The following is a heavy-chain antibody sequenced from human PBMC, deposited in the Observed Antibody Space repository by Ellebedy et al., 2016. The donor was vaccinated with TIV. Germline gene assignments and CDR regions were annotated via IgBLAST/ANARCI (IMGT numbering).Heavy chain of an antibody. J-gene: IGHJ4*02. CDR1: GYTFTSYG. D-gene: IGHD3-10*01. CDR3: ARSTVRGKYYFDY. Sequence: AASVKVSCKASGYTFTSYGISWVRQAPGQGLEWMGWISAYNGNTNYAQKFQGRITVTRDTSTSTLYMELSSLRSEDTAVYYCARSTVRGKYYFDYWGQGTLVTVSS. CDR2: ISAYNGNT. V-gene: IGHV1-18*01.